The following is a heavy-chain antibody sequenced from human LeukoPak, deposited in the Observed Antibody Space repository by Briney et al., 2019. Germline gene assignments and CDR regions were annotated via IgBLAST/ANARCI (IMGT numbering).Heavy chain of an antibody. CDR3: ARSSGYHYEEGNDGMDV. Sequence: GSSVKVPCKASGGTFNTYIISWVRQAPGQGLEWMGRIIPILGIADYAQKFQGRVTITADKSTSTAYMELSSLRSEDTAVYYCARSSGYHYEEGNDGMDVWGQGTTVTVSS. CDR1: GGTFNTYI. D-gene: IGHD3-22*01. J-gene: IGHJ6*02. V-gene: IGHV1-69*02. CDR2: IIPILGIA.